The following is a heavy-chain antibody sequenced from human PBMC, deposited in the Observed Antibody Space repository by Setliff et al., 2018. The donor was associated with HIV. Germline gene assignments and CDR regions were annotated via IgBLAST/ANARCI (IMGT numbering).Heavy chain of an antibody. CDR1: GYSISSGYY. CDR3: ARHSAVAGANYFDF. D-gene: IGHD6-19*01. V-gene: IGHV4-38-2*01. Sequence: PSETLSLTCAVSGYSISSGYYWGWIRQPPGKGLEWIGCIYQSGSTYYNVSLKSRVIISVDTSKNQFSLKLNSVTAADTAIYYCARHSAVAGANYFDFWGQGTLVTVSS. J-gene: IGHJ4*02. CDR2: IYQSGST.